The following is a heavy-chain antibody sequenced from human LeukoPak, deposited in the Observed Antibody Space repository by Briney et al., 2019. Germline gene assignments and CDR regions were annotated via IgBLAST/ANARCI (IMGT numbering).Heavy chain of an antibody. CDR1: GGSISSGSYY. J-gene: IGHJ4*02. V-gene: IGHV4-61*02. Sequence: SQTLSLTCTVSGGSISSGSYYWSWIRQPAGKGLEWIGRIYTSGSTNYNPSLKSRVTISVDTSKNQFSLKLISVTAADTAVYYCARNDYYGSGSLDYWGQGTLVTVSS. CDR2: IYTSGST. CDR3: ARNDYYGSGSLDY. D-gene: IGHD3-10*01.